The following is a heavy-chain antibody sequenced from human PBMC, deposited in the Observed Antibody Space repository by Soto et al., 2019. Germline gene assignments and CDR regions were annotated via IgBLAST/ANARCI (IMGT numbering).Heavy chain of an antibody. V-gene: IGHV4-4*02. D-gene: IGHD1-26*01. CDR3: ARGLISGSHYSGGWYYFDS. Sequence: PSEPLSLTCAVSSGSIANVYWWSWVRQSPGKGLEWIGETSHDGVTNYNPSLEGRVTISIDKSKNQFSLELSSVTAADTAVYYCARGLISGSHYSGGWYYFDSWGQGTQVTVSS. CDR1: SGSIANVYW. J-gene: IGHJ4*02. CDR2: TSHDGVT.